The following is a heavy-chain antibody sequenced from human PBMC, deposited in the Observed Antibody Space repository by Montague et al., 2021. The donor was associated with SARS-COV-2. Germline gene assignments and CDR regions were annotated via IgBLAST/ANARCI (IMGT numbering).Heavy chain of an antibody. V-gene: IGHV4-59*08. J-gene: IGHJ1*01. CDR1: GDSMTDSY. Sequence: SETLSLTCTVSGDSMTDSYWSWIRQPPGKGLEYIGYIYFSGSTNYNPSLKSRLTITVETSKNQFSLKLGSVAAADTAVYFCTSLSLGWKTDWGQGTLVTVSS. CDR2: IYFSGST. D-gene: IGHD1-1*01. CDR3: TSLSLGWKTD.